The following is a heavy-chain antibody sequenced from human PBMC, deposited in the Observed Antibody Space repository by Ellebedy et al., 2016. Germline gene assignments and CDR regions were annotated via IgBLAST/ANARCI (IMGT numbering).Heavy chain of an antibody. Sequence: GGSLRLSCAASGFTFSTYWMTWVRQAPGRGLEWVATIDQDGSEKYYVDSVKGRFTISRDNAKNSVFLQMNSPRAEDTAVYYCARGRSGYDSWGQGTLVTVSS. J-gene: IGHJ4*02. V-gene: IGHV3-7*03. CDR1: GFTFSTYW. D-gene: IGHD6-19*01. CDR3: ARGRSGYDS. CDR2: IDQDGSEK.